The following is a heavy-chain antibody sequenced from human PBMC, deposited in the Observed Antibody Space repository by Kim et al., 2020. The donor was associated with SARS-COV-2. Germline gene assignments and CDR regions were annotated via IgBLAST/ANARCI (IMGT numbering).Heavy chain of an antibody. Sequence: WYTDYAVSVRSRMTINPDTSKNHSSLQLNSVTPEDTAVYYCATGNYYFACWGQGTLVTVSS. CDR3: ATGNYYFAC. CDR2: WYT. D-gene: IGHD4-4*01. J-gene: IGHJ4*02. V-gene: IGHV6-1*01.